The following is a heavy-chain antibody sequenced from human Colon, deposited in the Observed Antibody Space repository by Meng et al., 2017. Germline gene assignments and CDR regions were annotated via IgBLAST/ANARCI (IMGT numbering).Heavy chain of an antibody. J-gene: IGHJ5*02. CDR3: ARDIGYNKNWFDP. CDR2: IYYNGST. Sequence: VEAHQSGPGLVWRTGTRSLPCSVFGGYVVSNVYYGSCIRQPSRKGLECIAFIYYNGSTNSNPSLKSRVTISVDTSKNQCSLKVSSVTAADTAVYYCARDIGYNKNWFDPWGQGTLVTVSS. CDR1: GGYVVSNVYY. D-gene: IGHD5-18*01. V-gene: IGHV4-61*08.